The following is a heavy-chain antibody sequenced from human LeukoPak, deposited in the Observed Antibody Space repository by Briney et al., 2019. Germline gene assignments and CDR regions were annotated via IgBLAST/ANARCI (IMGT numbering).Heavy chain of an antibody. CDR2: IVVGSGNT. J-gene: IGHJ3*01. D-gene: IGHD3-22*01. V-gene: IGHV1-58*01. Sequence: SVTVSCKASGFTFTSSAVQWARQARGQRLEWIGWIVVGSGNTNYAQKFQERVTITRDISTSLVYMELSSLRSEDTAVYYCAAEAAYYYDSRDAFDVWGQGTMVTVSS. CDR1: GFTFTSSA. CDR3: AAEAAYYYDSRDAFDV.